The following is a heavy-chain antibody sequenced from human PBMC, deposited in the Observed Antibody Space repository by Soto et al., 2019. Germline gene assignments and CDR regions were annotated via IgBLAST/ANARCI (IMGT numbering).Heavy chain of an antibody. J-gene: IGHJ5*02. V-gene: IGHV1-18*01. CDR3: ARDRAGNYDILTGYYKPWFDP. D-gene: IGHD3-9*01. CDR1: GYSFTSYG. Sequence: GASVKVSCKASGYSFTSYGISWVRQAPGQGLEWMGWISAYNGNTNYAQKLQGRVTMTTDTSTSTAYMELRSLRSDDTAVYYCARDRAGNYDILTGYYKPWFDPWGQGTLVTVSS. CDR2: ISAYNGNT.